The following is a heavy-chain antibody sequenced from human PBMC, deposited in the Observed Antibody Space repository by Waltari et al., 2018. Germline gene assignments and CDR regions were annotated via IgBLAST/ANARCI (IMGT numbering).Heavy chain of an antibody. CDR2: ISFDTTTT. CDR1: GFGFNRYS. Sequence: EVLLVESGGGLVQPGGSLRLSCAACGFGFNRYSLSWVRQAPGQGPEWVAHISFDTTTTFHAVSVKGRFTISRDNAKKSLYLQMNGLRVDDTAVYYCVRDSNSVSAKYYYGVDVWGQGTRVTVS. D-gene: IGHD7-27*01. CDR3: VRDSNSVSAKYYYGVDV. J-gene: IGHJ6*02. V-gene: IGHV3-48*01.